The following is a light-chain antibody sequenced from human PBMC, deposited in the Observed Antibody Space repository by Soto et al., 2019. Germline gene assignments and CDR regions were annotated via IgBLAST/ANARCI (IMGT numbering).Light chain of an antibody. CDR3: QQSYTTPRLS. V-gene: IGKV1-39*01. Sequence: DIQMTQSPSSLSASVGDKLTITCRANQSITNFLNWYQKKPGEVPKLLIYAASRLESGVPSRFSGSGSGTDFAFTINSLQPEDFATYYCQQSYTTPRLSFGGGTRVEFK. J-gene: IGKJ4*01. CDR2: AAS. CDR1: QSITNF.